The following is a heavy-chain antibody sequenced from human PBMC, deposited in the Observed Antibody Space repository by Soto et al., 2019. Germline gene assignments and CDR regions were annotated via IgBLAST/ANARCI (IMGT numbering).Heavy chain of an antibody. J-gene: IGHJ3*02. CDR3: ARGKKEVMPVDNRSFDI. V-gene: IGHV3-13*01. CDR2: IGYTGDT. CDR1: GFTLGLYD. Sequence: GGSLRLSCAASGFTLGLYDMHWVRQGPGKRLEWVSAIGYTGDTYYLDSVKGRFISSRQNDKNFLSLEMKNLRAGDTAVYFCARGKKEVMPVDNRSFDIWGRGTMVTVS. D-gene: IGHD2-21*01.